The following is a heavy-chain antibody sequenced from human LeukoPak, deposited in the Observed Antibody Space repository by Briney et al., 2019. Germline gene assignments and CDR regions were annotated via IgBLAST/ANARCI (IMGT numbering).Heavy chain of an antibody. CDR2: IYYSGST. J-gene: IGHJ5*02. CDR1: GGSISSSSYY. D-gene: IGHD3-10*01. CDR3: ARARYYYGSGSYYNGNWFDP. Sequence: SETLSLTCTVSGGSISSSSYYWGWIRQPPGKGLEWIGSIYYSGSTYYNPSLKSRVTISVDTSKNQFSLKLSSVTAADTAVYYCARARYYYGSGSYYNGNWFDPWGQGTLVTVSS. V-gene: IGHV4-39*07.